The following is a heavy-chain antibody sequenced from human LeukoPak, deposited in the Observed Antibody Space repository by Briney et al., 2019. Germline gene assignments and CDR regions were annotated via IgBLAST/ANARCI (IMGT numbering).Heavy chain of an antibody. CDR2: IYWDDDK. Sequence: SGPTLVNPTQTLTLTCTFSGFSLSTNGVGVGWIRQPPGKALEWLGIIYWDDDKRYSPSLKSRLTITKDTSKNQVALTMSNMDPVDTGTYYCAHSEYSRDCYCSDHWGQGTLVTVSS. D-gene: IGHD6-6*01. CDR1: GFSLSTNGVG. CDR3: AHSEYSRDCYCSDH. J-gene: IGHJ4*02. V-gene: IGHV2-5*02.